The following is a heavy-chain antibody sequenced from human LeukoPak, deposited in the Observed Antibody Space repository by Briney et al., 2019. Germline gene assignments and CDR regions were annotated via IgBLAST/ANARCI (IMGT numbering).Heavy chain of an antibody. CDR2: IWYDGSTK. V-gene: IGHV3-33*08. Sequence: GGSLRLSCAASGFTFSSYWMNWVRQAPGRGLEWVAVIWYDGSTKYYADSVKGRFTISRDNSKNMLYLQMNSLRAEDTAVYYCAANFDFWGQGTLVTVSS. CDR1: GFTFSSYW. CDR3: AANFDF. J-gene: IGHJ4*02.